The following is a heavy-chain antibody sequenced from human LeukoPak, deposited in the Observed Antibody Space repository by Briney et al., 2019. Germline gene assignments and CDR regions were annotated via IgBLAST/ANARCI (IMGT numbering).Heavy chain of an antibody. Sequence: PGGSLRLSCAAARSTVSSSWMHWVRLAPGKGLVWVSRITTDGNTTTYADSVKGRFTISRDNAKNTLYLQMNSLRAEDTAVYYCAGAASRVTSPDYWGQGTLVTVSP. V-gene: IGHV3-74*01. CDR3: AGAASRVTSPDY. CDR1: RSTVSSSW. D-gene: IGHD4-23*01. CDR2: ITTDGNTT. J-gene: IGHJ4*02.